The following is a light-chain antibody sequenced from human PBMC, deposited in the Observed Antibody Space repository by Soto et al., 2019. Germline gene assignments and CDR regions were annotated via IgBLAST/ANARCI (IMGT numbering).Light chain of an antibody. Sequence: DIQMTQSPSTLSASVGDRVTITCRASQSISNWLAWYQQKPGKAPKLLIYKASSLESGVPSRFSDSGSGTEFTLTISSLQPDDFATYYCQQYNSYSYTFGQGTKLEIK. J-gene: IGKJ2*01. CDR1: QSISNW. CDR2: KAS. CDR3: QQYNSYSYT. V-gene: IGKV1-5*03.